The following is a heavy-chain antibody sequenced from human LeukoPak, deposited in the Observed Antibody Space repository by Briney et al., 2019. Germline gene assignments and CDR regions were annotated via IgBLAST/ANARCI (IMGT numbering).Heavy chain of an antibody. J-gene: IGHJ4*02. CDR3: AKWSGDYPSYYLDY. Sequence: PGGSLRLSCAASGFTFRSYGLHWVRQAPGKGLEWVALIRSDGSSENYADSVKGRFTVSRDASKNTVYLQMNSLRAEDTAVYSCAKWSGDYPSYYLDYWGQGTLVTVSS. CDR1: GFTFRSYG. D-gene: IGHD4-17*01. CDR2: IRSDGSSE. V-gene: IGHV3-30*02.